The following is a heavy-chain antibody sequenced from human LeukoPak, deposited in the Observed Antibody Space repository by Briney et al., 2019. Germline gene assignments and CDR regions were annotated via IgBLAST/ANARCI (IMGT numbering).Heavy chain of an antibody. Sequence: ASVKVSCKVSGYTLPEISIHWVRQAPGKGLEWMGGFDPENGETVSARRFQGRLTMTGDTSSDTAYMELSSLTSEDTAVYYCAASGGYFDYWGQGTLVTVSS. CDR3: AASGGYFDY. J-gene: IGHJ4*02. CDR1: GYTLPEIS. V-gene: IGHV1-24*01. D-gene: IGHD3-16*01. CDR2: FDPENGET.